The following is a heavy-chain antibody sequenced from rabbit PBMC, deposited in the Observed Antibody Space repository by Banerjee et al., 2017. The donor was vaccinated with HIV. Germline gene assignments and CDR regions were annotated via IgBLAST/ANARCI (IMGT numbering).Heavy chain of an antibody. D-gene: IGHD4-1*01. CDR1: GFTLSSYW. Sequence: QEQLEESGGDLVKPEGSLTLTCTASGFTLSSYWMCWVRQAPGKGLEWIACIYAGFSGTIHYANWAKGRFTISKTSSTTVTLQMTSLTAADTATYFCARDLAGVIGWNFNLWGPGTLVTVS. J-gene: IGHJ4*01. CDR3: ARDLAGVIGWNFNL. V-gene: IGHV1S45*01. CDR2: IYAGFSGTI.